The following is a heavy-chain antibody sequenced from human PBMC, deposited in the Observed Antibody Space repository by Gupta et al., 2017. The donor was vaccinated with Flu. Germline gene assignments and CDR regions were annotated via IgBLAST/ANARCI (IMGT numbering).Heavy chain of an antibody. CDR2: INQSGSA. J-gene: IGHJ5*01. Sequence: QVQLQQWGAGLLKPSETLSLTCAVYGGSFSGYYWTWIRQPPGKGLEWIGEINQSGSANYSPSLKSRVTISLDTSKNQFSLRLSSVTAADTAVYYCARGVGGTIGSWGQGILVTVSS. D-gene: IGHD2-21*02. CDR1: GGSFSGYY. V-gene: IGHV4-34*01. CDR3: ARGVGGTIGS.